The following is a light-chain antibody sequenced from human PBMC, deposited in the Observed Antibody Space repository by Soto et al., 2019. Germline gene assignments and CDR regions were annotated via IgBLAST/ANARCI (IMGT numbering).Light chain of an antibody. Sequence: VMTQSPATLSVVPGERATLSCRASQSVSSNLAWYQQKPGQAPRLLIYDASNSATGIPARFSGSGSGTDVTITLSSLQPEDGEVDVCQQRSNWPWTFGQGTKVDIK. J-gene: IGKJ1*01. V-gene: IGKV3-11*01. CDR2: DAS. CDR1: QSVSSN. CDR3: QQRSNWPWT.